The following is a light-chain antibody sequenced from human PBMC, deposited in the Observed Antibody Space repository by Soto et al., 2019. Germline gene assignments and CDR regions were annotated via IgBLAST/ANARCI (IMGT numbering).Light chain of an antibody. CDR3: QQYGSSPVT. V-gene: IGKV3-20*01. CDR2: GAS. CDR1: QTVTSNF. Sequence: VLTQSPGTLSLSPGERATLSCRASQTVTSNFLAWYQEKPGQAPRLLIYGASSRATGIPDRFSGSGSGTDFTLTISRLEPEDFAVYYCQQYGSSPVTFGQGTKVEIK. J-gene: IGKJ1*01.